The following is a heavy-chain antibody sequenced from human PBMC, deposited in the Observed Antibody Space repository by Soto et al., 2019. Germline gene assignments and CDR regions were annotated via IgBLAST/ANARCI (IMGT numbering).Heavy chain of an antibody. D-gene: IGHD4-17*01. Sequence: XGSLRLSCAASGFTFSSYAMSWVRQAPGKGLEWVSAISGSGGSTYYADSVKGRFTISRDNSKNTLYLQMNSLRAEDTAVYYCAKDLGSTTVTTDWFDTWGQGTLVTVSS. V-gene: IGHV3-23*01. CDR2: ISGSGGST. J-gene: IGHJ5*02. CDR3: AKDLGSTTVTTDWFDT. CDR1: GFTFSSYA.